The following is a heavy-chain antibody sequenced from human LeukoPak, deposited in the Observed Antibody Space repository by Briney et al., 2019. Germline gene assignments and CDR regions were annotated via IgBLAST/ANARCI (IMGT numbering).Heavy chain of an antibody. J-gene: IGHJ4*02. CDR2: INPSGGST. V-gene: IGHV1-46*01. Sequence: ASVKVSCKASGYTFTSYYMHWVRQAPGQGLEWTGIINPSGGSTSYAQKFQGRVTMTRDMSTSTVYMELSSLRSEDTAVYYCARGSITMVRGVIIYDYWGQGTLVTVSS. CDR3: ARGSITMVRGVIIYDY. CDR1: GYTFTSYY. D-gene: IGHD3-10*01.